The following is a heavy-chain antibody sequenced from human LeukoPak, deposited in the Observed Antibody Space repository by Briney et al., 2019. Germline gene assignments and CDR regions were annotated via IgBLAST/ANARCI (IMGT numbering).Heavy chain of an antibody. D-gene: IGHD3-22*01. J-gene: IGHJ1*01. CDR2: IYYSGST. V-gene: IGHV4-61*01. Sequence: SETLSLTCTVSGGSISSSSYYWGWIRQPPGKGLEWIGYIYYSGSTNYNPSLKSRVTISVDTSKNQFSLKLSSVTAADTAVYYCARDDSSKEYFQHWGQGTLVTVSS. CDR1: GGSISSSSYY. CDR3: ARDDSSKEYFQH.